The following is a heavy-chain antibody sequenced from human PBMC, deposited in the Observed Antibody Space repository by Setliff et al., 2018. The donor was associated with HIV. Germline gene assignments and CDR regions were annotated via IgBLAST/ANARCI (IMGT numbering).Heavy chain of an antibody. CDR1: GGSISGHY. CDR2: IYYSGST. D-gene: IGHD3-16*01. V-gene: IGHV4-59*11. J-gene: IGHJ6*02. Sequence: SETLSLTCNVSGGSISGHYWSWIRQPPGQGLEWIGYIYYSGSTDYNPSLKSRVTISVDTSKNQISLKLSSVTAADTAVYYCARNNPDGGASYHYYGMDVWGQGTTVTVSS. CDR3: ARNNPDGGASYHYYGMDV.